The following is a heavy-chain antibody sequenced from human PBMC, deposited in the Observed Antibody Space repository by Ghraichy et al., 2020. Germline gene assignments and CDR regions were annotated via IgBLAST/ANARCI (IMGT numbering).Heavy chain of an antibody. V-gene: IGHV7-4-1*02. Sequence: ASVKVSCKASGYTFTSYAMNWVRQAPGQGLEWMGWINTNTGNPTYAQGFTGRFVFSLDTSVSTAYLQISSLKAEDTAVYYCASSTAIAAAGLDAFDIWGQGTMVTVSS. CDR2: INTNTGNP. CDR1: GYTFTSYA. CDR3: ASSTAIAAAGLDAFDI. J-gene: IGHJ3*02. D-gene: IGHD6-13*01.